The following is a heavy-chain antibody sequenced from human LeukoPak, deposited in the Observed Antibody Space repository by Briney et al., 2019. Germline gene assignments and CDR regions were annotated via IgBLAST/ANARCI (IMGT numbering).Heavy chain of an antibody. V-gene: IGHV3-7*01. CDR2: INEDGSEK. CDR1: GFTFSSYG. Sequence: GGSLRLSCAASGFTFSSYGMHWVRQAPGKGLEWVANINEDGSEKYYVDSAKGRFTISRDNAKKSLYLQMSSLRVEDMAVYYCVRERIGDSSSVFFSWGQGAMVTVSS. CDR3: VRERIGDSSSVFFS. J-gene: IGHJ5*02. D-gene: IGHD6-6*01.